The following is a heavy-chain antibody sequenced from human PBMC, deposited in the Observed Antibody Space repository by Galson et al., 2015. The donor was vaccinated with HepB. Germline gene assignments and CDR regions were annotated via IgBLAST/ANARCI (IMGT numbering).Heavy chain of an antibody. J-gene: IGHJ5*02. V-gene: IGHV3-30*04. CDR3: ARAPRIAVAAPGWFDP. Sequence: SLRLSCAASGFIFSSYAMHWVRQAPGKGLEWVAVISYDGSNKYYADSVKGRFTISRDNSKNTLYLQMNSLRAEDTAVYYCARAPRIAVAAPGWFDPWGQGALVTVSS. CDR2: ISYDGSNK. D-gene: IGHD6-19*01. CDR1: GFIFSSYA.